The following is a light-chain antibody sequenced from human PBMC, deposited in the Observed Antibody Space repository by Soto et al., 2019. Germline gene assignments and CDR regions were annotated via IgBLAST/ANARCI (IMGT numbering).Light chain of an antibody. Sequence: QSVLTQPTSVSGSPGQSITISCTGTSSDVGGYDSVSWYQQHPGKAPKLMIYEVSNWPSGVSNRFSGSKSANTASLTISGLQAEDEADYFCSSYTSGSTLLIFGGGTKLTVL. J-gene: IGLJ2*01. CDR1: SSDVGGYDS. V-gene: IGLV2-14*01. CDR2: EVS. CDR3: SSYTSGSTLLI.